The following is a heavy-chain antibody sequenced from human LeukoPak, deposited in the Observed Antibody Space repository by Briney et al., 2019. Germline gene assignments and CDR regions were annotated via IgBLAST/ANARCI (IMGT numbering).Heavy chain of an antibody. CDR1: DLTFISNG. Sequence: PGGSLELSWAAFDLTFISNGSHGFRQVPGKGLEGRPVRSYDGSNKYYEDSVKGRFTISRDNSKNTLYLQMNSLRAEDTAVYYCAKGPPYCSSTSCPGAYWGQGTLVTVSS. D-gene: IGHD2-2*01. V-gene: IGHV3-30*18. J-gene: IGHJ4*02. CDR2: RSYDGSNK. CDR3: AKGPPYCSSTSCPGAY.